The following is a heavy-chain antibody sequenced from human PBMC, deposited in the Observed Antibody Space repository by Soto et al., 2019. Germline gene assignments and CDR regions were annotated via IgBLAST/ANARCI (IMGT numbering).Heavy chain of an antibody. CDR2: TIPIFNTA. V-gene: IGHV1-69*06. D-gene: IGHD2-2*01. CDR1: GGTFSNYA. CDR3: ARGLVVPACIRYYYYGMAV. Sequence: VKLVQSWAEVKKPGSSVKVSCQASGGTFSNYAMSWGRQAHGQGLEWMGGTIPIFNTANYAQKFQGRVTTTEDKSTSPAYMERSSLRTEDTRVYYCARGLVVPACIRYYYYGMAVWGQGTTVTVS. J-gene: IGHJ6*02.